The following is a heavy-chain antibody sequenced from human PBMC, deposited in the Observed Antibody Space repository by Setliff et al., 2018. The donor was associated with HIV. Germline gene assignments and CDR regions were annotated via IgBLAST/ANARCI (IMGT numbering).Heavy chain of an antibody. J-gene: IGHJ5*02. CDR2: IYYSGST. CDR1: GGSISSSSYY. CDR3: ARDLVVVAPYYCFDP. V-gene: IGHV4-39*07. Sequence: SETLSLTCTVSGGSISSSSYYWGWIRQPPGKGLEWIGSIYYSGSTNYKPSLKSRVTISVDTSKNQLSLTLISVTAADTAVYYCARDLVVVAPYYCFDPWGQGTLVTVSS. D-gene: IGHD2-15*01.